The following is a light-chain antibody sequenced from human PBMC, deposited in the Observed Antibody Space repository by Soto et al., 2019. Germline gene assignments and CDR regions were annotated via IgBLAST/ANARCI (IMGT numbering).Light chain of an antibody. CDR2: EVN. CDR1: SSDVGDYKF. CDR3: SSYAGNNNVV. V-gene: IGLV2-8*01. Sequence: QSALTQPPSASGSPGQSVTISCTGTSSDVGDYKFVSWYQQHPGKAPKLLMYEVNRRPSGVPDRFSGSKSGNTASLTVSGLQAEDEAEYYCSSYAGNNNVVFGGGTKLTGL. J-gene: IGLJ2*01.